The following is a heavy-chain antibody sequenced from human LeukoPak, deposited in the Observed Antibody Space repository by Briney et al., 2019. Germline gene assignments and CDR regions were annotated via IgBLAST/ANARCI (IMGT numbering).Heavy chain of an antibody. CDR1: SYTSTINH. Sequence: ASAKLFSNVSSYTSTINHTHWDRQAPGQGLEWMGIINPSGGSTSYAQKFQGRVTMTRDTSTSTVYMELSSLRSEDTAVYYCARTGMTTVTTWWFDPWGQGTLVTVSS. J-gene: IGHJ5*02. V-gene: IGHV1-46*01. CDR3: ARTGMTTVTTWWFDP. CDR2: INPSGGST. D-gene: IGHD4-17*01.